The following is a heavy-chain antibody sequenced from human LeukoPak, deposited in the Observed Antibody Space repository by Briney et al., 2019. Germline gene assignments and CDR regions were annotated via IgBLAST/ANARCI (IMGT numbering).Heavy chain of an antibody. D-gene: IGHD4-17*01. CDR3: AREVQTVTTYHDAFDI. Sequence: GGSLRLSCAASGFTFSDYYMNWIRQAPGKGLEWVSYISSSGSTIYYADSVKGRFTISRDNAKNSLYLQMNSLRAEDTAVYYCAREVQTVTTYHDAFDIWGQGTMVTVSS. V-gene: IGHV3-11*01. J-gene: IGHJ3*02. CDR1: GFTFSDYY. CDR2: ISSSGSTI.